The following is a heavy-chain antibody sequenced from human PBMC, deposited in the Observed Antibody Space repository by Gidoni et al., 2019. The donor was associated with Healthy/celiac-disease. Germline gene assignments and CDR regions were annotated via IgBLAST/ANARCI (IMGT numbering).Heavy chain of an antibody. CDR3: AKDNGSGRDGYNPNFDY. V-gene: IGHV3-23*01. J-gene: IGHJ4*02. CDR1: GFTFSSYA. Sequence: EVQLLESGGGLVQPGGSLRLSCAASGFTFSSYAMSWVRQAPGKGLEWVSAISGSGGSTYYADSGKGRFTISRDNSKNTLYLQMNSLRAEDTAVYYCAKDNGSGRDGYNPNFDYWGQGTLVTVSS. D-gene: IGHD5-12*01. CDR2: ISGSGGST.